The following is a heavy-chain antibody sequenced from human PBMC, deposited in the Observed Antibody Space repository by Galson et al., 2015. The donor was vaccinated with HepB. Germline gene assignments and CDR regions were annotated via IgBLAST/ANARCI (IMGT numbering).Heavy chain of an antibody. CDR2: ISGSGSNT. Sequence: SLRLSCAASGFTFSSFAMSWVRQAPGKGLEWVSVISGSGSNTYYADSVKGRFTISRDNSRNTLYLQMNSLRAEDTAVYYCAKSYYYDSSGYYPVDYWGQGTLVTVSS. J-gene: IGHJ4*02. V-gene: IGHV3-23*01. CDR3: AKSYYYDSSGYYPVDY. CDR1: GFTFSSFA. D-gene: IGHD3-22*01.